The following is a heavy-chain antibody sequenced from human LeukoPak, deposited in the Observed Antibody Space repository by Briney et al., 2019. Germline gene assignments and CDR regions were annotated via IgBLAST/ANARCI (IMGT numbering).Heavy chain of an antibody. V-gene: IGHV4-34*01. Sequence: PSETLSLTCAVHGGSLSGYYWSWIRHPPGKGREWIGEINHSGSTNYNPSLKSRVTISVDTSKNQFSLKLSSVTAADTAVYYCARGADPGYSSTWDYFDYWGQGTLVTVSS. CDR2: INHSGST. D-gene: IGHD6-13*01. CDR1: GGSLSGYY. CDR3: ARGADPGYSSTWDYFDY. J-gene: IGHJ4*02.